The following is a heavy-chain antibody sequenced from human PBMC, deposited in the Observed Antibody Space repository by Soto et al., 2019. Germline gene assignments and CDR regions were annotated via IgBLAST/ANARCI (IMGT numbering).Heavy chain of an antibody. D-gene: IGHD6-6*01. CDR3: ARLSARSPFDY. CDR1: AGSINNYY. Sequence: SETLSHTCSVSAGSINNYYWSWIRQPAGKGLEWIGRIYSSGSINYNPSLKSRVTMSVDTSKNQFSLKLSSVTAADTAVYYCARLSARSPFDYWGQGTLVTVSS. J-gene: IGHJ4*02. V-gene: IGHV4-4*07. CDR2: IYSSGSI.